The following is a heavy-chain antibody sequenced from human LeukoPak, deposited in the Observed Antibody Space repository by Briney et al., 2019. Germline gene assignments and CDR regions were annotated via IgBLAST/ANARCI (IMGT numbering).Heavy chain of an antibody. D-gene: IGHD5-12*01. V-gene: IGHV3-7*01. CDR1: GFTFSSYW. Sequence: PGGSLRLSCAASGFTFSSYWMSWVRQAPGKGLEWVANIKQDGSEKYYVDSVKGRFTISRDNAKNSLYLQMNSLRAEDTAVYYCARGGYSGYDLSFDYWGQGTPVTVSS. CDR2: IKQDGSEK. CDR3: ARGGYSGYDLSFDY. J-gene: IGHJ4*02.